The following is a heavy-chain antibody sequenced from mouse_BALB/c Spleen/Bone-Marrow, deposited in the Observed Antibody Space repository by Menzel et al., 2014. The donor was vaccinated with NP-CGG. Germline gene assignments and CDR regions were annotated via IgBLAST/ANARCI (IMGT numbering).Heavy chain of an antibody. V-gene: IGHV1-69*02. CDR2: IYPSDSYT. CDR1: GYTFTSYW. D-gene: IGHD2-10*02. Sequence: VQLQKSGAELVRPGASVKASCKASGYTFTSYWINWVKQRPGQGLEWIGNIYPSDSYTNYNQNFKDKATLTVDKSSSTAYMQLSSPTSEDSAVYYCTRQYGNYYAMDYWGQGTSVTVSS. J-gene: IGHJ4*01. CDR3: TRQYGNYYAMDY.